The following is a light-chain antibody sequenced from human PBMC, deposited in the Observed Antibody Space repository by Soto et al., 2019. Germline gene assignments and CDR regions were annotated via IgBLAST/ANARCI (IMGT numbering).Light chain of an antibody. CDR1: SRDVGGYNY. J-gene: IGLJ3*02. V-gene: IGLV2-14*01. Sequence: QSALTQPAFVSGSPGQSITISCTGTSRDVGGYNYVSWYQQHPGKAPKLMIYEVSNRPSGVSNRFSGSKSANTASLTISGLQAEDEADYYCSSYTSSNTPVFGGGTKLTVL. CDR2: EVS. CDR3: SSYTSSNTPV.